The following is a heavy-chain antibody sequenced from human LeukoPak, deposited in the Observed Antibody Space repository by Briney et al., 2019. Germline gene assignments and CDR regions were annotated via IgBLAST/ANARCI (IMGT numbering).Heavy chain of an antibody. CDR1: GYTFTSYG. Sequence: ASVKVSCKASGYTFTSYGISWVRQAPGQGLEWMGWISAYNGNTNYAQKLQGRVTMTTDTSTSTAYMELRSLRSDDTAVYYCARGTHHPQWLVFSVRGPGFDYWGQGTLVTVSS. CDR3: ARGTHHPQWLVFSVRGPGFDY. J-gene: IGHJ4*02. V-gene: IGHV1-18*01. CDR2: ISAYNGNT. D-gene: IGHD6-19*01.